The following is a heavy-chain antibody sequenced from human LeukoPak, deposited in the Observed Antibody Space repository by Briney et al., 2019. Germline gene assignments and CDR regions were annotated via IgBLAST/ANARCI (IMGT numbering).Heavy chain of an antibody. J-gene: IGHJ5*02. D-gene: IGHD5-12*01. Sequence: SETLSLTCTVSGGSISSGDYYWSWIRQPPGKGLEWIGYIYYSGSTYYNPSLKSRVTISVDTSKNQFSLKLSSVTAADTAVYYCARERGYSGYGDLIPWGQGTLVTVSS. CDR3: ARERGYSGYGDLIP. CDR2: IYYSGST. V-gene: IGHV4-30-4*01. CDR1: GGSISSGDYY.